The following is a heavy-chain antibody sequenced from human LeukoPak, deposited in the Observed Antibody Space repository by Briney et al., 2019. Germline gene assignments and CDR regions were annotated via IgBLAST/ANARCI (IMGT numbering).Heavy chain of an antibody. Sequence: GRSLRLSCAASGFTYISYAMSWPRHTPGKGLEWVSASSGRGGSTYYADSGKGRLTLSRHHSKNTLYLQMNSLRAEDTAVYYCAKDLLFLEWLLFDYWGQGTLVTVSS. D-gene: IGHD3-3*01. V-gene: IGHV3-23*01. CDR2: SSGRGGST. CDR1: GFTYISYA. J-gene: IGHJ4*02. CDR3: AKDLLFLEWLLFDY.